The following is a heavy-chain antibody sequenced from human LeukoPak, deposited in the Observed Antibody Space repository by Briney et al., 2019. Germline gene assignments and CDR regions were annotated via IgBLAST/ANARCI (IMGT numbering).Heavy chain of an antibody. CDR2: ISSSSSYI. V-gene: IGHV3-21*01. J-gene: IGHJ4*02. D-gene: IGHD6-13*01. CDR3: ARAEQLDHFDY. CDR1: GFTFSSYA. Sequence: GGSLRLSCAASGFTFSSYAMHWVRQAPGKGLXWVSSISSSSSYIYYADSVKGRFTISRDNAKNSLYLQMNSLRAEDTAVYYCARAEQLDHFDYWGQGTLVTVSS.